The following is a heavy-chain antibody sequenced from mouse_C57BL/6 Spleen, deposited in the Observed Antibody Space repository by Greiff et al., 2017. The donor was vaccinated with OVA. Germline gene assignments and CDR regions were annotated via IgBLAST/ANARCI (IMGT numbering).Heavy chain of an antibody. V-gene: IGHV1-81*01. CDR3: ARWGVVAGY. CDR2: IYPRSGNT. Sequence: VKLVESGAELARPGASVKLSCKASGYTFTSYGISWVKQRTGQGLEWIGEIYPRSGNTYYNEKFKGKATLTADKSSSTAYMELRSLTSEDSAVYFCARWGVVAGYWGQGTTLTVSS. J-gene: IGHJ2*01. CDR1: GYTFTSYG. D-gene: IGHD1-1*01.